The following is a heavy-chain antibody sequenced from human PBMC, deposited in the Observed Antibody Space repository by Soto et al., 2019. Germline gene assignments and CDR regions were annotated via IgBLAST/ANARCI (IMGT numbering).Heavy chain of an antibody. Sequence: ETLSLTCTVSGDSISSYYWSWIRQPPGKGLEWIGYIYYSGSTNYNPSLKSRVTISVDTSKNQFSLKLSSVTAADTAVYYCARGYDFWSGTPPFAFDYWGQGTLVTVSS. CDR1: GDSISSYY. V-gene: IGHV4-59*01. J-gene: IGHJ4*02. CDR3: ARGYDFWSGTPPFAFDY. CDR2: IYYSGST. D-gene: IGHD3-3*01.